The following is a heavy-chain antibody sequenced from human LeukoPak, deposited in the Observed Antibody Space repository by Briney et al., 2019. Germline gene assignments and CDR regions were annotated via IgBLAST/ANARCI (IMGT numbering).Heavy chain of an antibody. CDR2: ISYDGSNK. V-gene: IGHV3-30*18. J-gene: IGHJ6*04. D-gene: IGHD2-15*01. CDR1: GFTFSSYG. Sequence: GRSLRLSCAASGFTFSSYGMHWVRQAPGKGLEWVAVISYDGSNKYYADSVKGRFTISRDNSENTLYLQMNSLRAEDTAVYYCAKVGWRGINYYYYYGMDVWGKGTTVTVSS. CDR3: AKVGWRGINYYYYYGMDV.